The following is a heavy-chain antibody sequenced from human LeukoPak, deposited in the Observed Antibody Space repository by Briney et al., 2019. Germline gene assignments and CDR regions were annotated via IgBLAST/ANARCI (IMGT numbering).Heavy chain of an antibody. CDR1: GFTFSNAW. Sequence: LRLSCAASGFTFSNAWMSWIRQPPGKGLEWLGNIYYTGSTSYNPSLKSRVTLSVDTFKNQFSLHLSSVTAADTAVYYCARENYCTNGVCWAFDPWGQGTLVTVSS. D-gene: IGHD2-8*01. J-gene: IGHJ5*02. V-gene: IGHV4-28*03. CDR2: IYYTGST. CDR3: ARENYCTNGVCWAFDP.